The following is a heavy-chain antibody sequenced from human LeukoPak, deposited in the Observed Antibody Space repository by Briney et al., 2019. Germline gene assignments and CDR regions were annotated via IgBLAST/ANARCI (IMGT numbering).Heavy chain of an antibody. CDR2: ISNSGSP. CDR3: ARGGAGPLRD. J-gene: IGHJ4*02. Sequence: SETLSLTCTVSSASVSSYYWSWVRQPPGGGLEWIGYISNSGSPSYNPSFKSRVTFSADTSKNHLSLKLNSVTPADTAVYFCARGGAGPLRDWGQGTLVTVSS. CDR1: SASVSSYY. V-gene: IGHV4-59*02. D-gene: IGHD3-16*01.